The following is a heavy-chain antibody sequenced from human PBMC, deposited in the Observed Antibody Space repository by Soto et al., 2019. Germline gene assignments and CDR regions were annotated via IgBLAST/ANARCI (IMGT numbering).Heavy chain of an antibody. J-gene: IGHJ3*02. D-gene: IGHD3-22*01. CDR2: ISGSGGST. Sequence: EVQLLESGGGLVQPGGSLRLSCAASGFTFNTYAMSWVRQAPGKGLEWVSAISGSGGSTYYADSVKGRFTISRDNSKNTQYLQMHSLRAEDADVYYCAKDAVDYRIVVVTGQVWCAFDIWGQGTMVTVSS. CDR1: GFTFNTYA. CDR3: AKDAVDYRIVVVTGQVWCAFDI. V-gene: IGHV3-23*01.